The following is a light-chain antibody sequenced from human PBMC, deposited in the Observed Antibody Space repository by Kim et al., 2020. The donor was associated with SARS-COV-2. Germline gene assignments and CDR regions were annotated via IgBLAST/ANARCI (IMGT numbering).Light chain of an antibody. CDR3: QHYGTSPYT. CDR1: QSLSASS. Sequence: SPGEGATLSCKASQSLSASSLAWYQQRPGQSPRLLIYGASTRAPGIPDRFSGSGSGTDFTLTISRLEPDDFAVYFCQHYGTSPYTFGQGTKVDIK. J-gene: IGKJ2*01. V-gene: IGKV3-20*01. CDR2: GAS.